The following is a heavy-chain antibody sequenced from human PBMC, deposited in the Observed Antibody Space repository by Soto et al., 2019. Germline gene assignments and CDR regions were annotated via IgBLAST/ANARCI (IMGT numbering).Heavy chain of an antibody. CDR2: IFSNNEK. D-gene: IGHD3-22*01. CDR3: ARIYDSSGYYYAPGAPYYYDYYGMDV. Sequence: SRPTLVNATATLTLTCTVSGFSLRITRMGVSWLRQPPGKALEWLGHIFSNNEKSYRTSLKSRLTISKDTSKSQVVLTRTNMDPVDTATYYCARIYDSSGYYYAPGAPYYYDYYGMDVWGQVTTFTVSS. J-gene: IGHJ6*02. CDR1: GFSLRITRMG. V-gene: IGHV2-26*01.